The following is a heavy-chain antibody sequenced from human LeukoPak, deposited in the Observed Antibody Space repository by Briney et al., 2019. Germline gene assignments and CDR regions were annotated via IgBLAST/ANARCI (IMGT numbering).Heavy chain of an antibody. CDR3: AKDVGSRIYYYFDS. CDR2: ISSNGGST. V-gene: IGHV3-23*01. CDR1: GFAFSTFA. J-gene: IGHJ4*02. D-gene: IGHD2-2*01. Sequence: TGGSLRLSCAASGFAFSTFAMSWVRQAPGKGLEWVSPISSNGGSTYYADSVKGRFTISRDNSKNTLYLQMNSLRAEDTAVYYCAKDVGSRIYYYFDSWGPGTLVTVSS.